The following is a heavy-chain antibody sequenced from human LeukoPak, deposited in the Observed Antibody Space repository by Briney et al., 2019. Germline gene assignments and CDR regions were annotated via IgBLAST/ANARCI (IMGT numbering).Heavy chain of an antibody. J-gene: IGHJ3*02. V-gene: IGHV3-30-3*01. CDR1: GFTFSSYA. D-gene: IGHD3-22*01. CDR2: ISYDGSNK. Sequence: GGSLRLSCAASGFTFSSYAMHWVRQAPGKGLEWVAVISYDGSNKYYADSVKGRFTISRDNSKNTLYLQMNSLRAEDTAVYYCARDRENYYDSSGYPSGAFDIWGQGTMVTVSS. CDR3: ARDRENYYDSSGYPSGAFDI.